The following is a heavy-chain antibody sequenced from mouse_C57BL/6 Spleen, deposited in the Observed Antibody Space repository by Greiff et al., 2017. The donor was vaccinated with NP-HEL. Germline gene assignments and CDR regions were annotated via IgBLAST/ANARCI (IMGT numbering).Heavy chain of an antibody. J-gene: IGHJ3*01. D-gene: IGHD2-4*01. V-gene: IGHV1-39*01. CDR2: INPNYGTT. CDR1: GYSFTDYN. CDR3: ALIYYDYDVGFAY. Sequence: VQLQQSGPELVKPGASVKISCTASGYSFTDYNMNWVKQSTGKSLEWIGVINPNYGTTSYNQKFKGKATLTVDQSSSTAYMQLNSLTSEDSAFYYCALIYYDYDVGFAYWGQGTLVTVSA.